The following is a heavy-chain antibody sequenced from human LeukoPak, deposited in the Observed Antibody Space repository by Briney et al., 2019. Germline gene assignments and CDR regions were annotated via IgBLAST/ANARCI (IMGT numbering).Heavy chain of an antibody. CDR2: FYPGDSDT. CDR1: GYSFTSYW. J-gene: IGHJ4*02. CDR3: ARRGDYYDSSGYSNLRY. Sequence: GEDPKISCKGPGYSFTSYWIGWERQMPGEGPEWMGIFYPGDSDTRYNPFFQGQVTISVDKSISPPYLQWSSLKASDTAMYYCARRGDYYDSSGYSNLRYWGQGTLVTVSS. V-gene: IGHV5-51*01. D-gene: IGHD3-22*01.